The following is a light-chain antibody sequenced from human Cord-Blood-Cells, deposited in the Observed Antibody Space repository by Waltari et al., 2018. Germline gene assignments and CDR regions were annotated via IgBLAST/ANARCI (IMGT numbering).Light chain of an antibody. CDR3: MQALQTPRT. CDR1: QSLLHSNGYNY. Sequence: IVMPQSPLSLPVTPGEPPSISCRSSQSLLHSNGYNYMDWYLQKPGQSPQLLIYLGSNRASGVPDRFSGSGSGTDVTLKISRVEAEDVGVYYCMQALQTPRTFGQGTKVEIK. V-gene: IGKV2-28*01. CDR2: LGS. J-gene: IGKJ1*01.